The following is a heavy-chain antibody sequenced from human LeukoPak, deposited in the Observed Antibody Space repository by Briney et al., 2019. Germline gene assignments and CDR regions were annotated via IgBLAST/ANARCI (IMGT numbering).Heavy chain of an antibody. CDR2: INHSGST. CDR1: GGSFSGYY. D-gene: IGHD2-2*01. Sequence: SETLSLTCAVYGGSFSGYYWSWIRQPPGKGLEWIGEINHSGSTNYNPSLKSRVTISVDTSKNQFSLKLSSVTAADTAVYYCARSRHCSSTSCYPKRYYYYYGMDVWGQGTTVTVSS. J-gene: IGHJ6*02. V-gene: IGHV4-34*01. CDR3: ARSRHCSSTSCYPKRYYYYYGMDV.